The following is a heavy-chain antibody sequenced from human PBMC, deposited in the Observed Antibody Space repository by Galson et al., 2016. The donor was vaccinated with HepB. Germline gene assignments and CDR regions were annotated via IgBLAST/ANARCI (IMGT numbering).Heavy chain of an antibody. Sequence: SLRLSCAASGLTFSNYAMTWVRQAPGKGLEWVSSISGDTTTTCYADSVKGRFTISRDNSKNTFYLQMSSLRAEDTASYYCAKGGGSTWYISPHFVDPWGQGTLVTVSS. V-gene: IGHV3-23*01. D-gene: IGHD6-13*01. CDR3: AKGGGSTWYISPHFVDP. CDR1: GLTFSNYA. CDR2: ISGDTTTT. J-gene: IGHJ5*02.